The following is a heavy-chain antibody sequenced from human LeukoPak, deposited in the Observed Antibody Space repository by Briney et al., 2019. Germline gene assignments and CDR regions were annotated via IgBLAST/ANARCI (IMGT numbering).Heavy chain of an antibody. D-gene: IGHD4-17*01. CDR2: IYTSGTT. J-gene: IGHJ4*02. V-gene: IGHV4-39*07. Sequence: SETLSLTCTVSGGSISRSSYYWDWIRQPPGKGLEWIGRIYTSGTTHYNPSLKSRVTMSVDTSKNQFSLKLSSVTAADTAVYYCARLSTVTTSFDYWGQGTLVTVSS. CDR1: GGSISRSSYY. CDR3: ARLSTVTTSFDY.